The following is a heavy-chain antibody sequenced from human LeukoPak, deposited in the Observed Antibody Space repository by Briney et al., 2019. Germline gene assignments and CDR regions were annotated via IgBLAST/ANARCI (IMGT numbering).Heavy chain of an antibody. CDR2: IYYSGST. Sequence: SETLSLTCTVSGGPISSHYWSWIRQPPGKGLEWIGYIYYSGSTNYNPSLKSRVTISVDTSQNQFSLKLSSVTAADTAVYYCARVSGQRSYYYYYMDVWGKGTTVTVSS. D-gene: IGHD3-10*01. CDR1: GGPISSHY. CDR3: ARVSGQRSYYYYYMDV. V-gene: IGHV4-59*11. J-gene: IGHJ6*03.